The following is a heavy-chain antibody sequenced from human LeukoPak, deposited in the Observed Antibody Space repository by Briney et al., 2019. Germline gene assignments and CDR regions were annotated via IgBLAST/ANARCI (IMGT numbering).Heavy chain of an antibody. CDR3: AREGGYSGYGFDY. V-gene: IGHV3-53*01. CDR2: IYSGGST. CDR1: GFTASSNY. J-gene: IGHJ4*02. Sequence: GGSLRLSCAASGFTASSNYMSWVRQAPGKGLEWVSVIYSGGSTYYADSVKGRFTISRDNSKNTLYLQMNSLRAEDTAVYYCAREGGYSGYGFDYWGQGTLVTVSS. D-gene: IGHD5-12*01.